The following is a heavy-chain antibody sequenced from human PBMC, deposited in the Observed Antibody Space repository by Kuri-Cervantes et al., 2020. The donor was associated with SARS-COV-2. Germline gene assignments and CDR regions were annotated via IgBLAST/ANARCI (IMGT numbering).Heavy chain of an antibody. CDR3: ARGNYYDSSGYFYYYGMDV. CDR2: TRNKANSYTT. Sequence: GESLKISCAASGFTFSGSAMHWVRQASGKGLEWVGRTRNKANSYTTEYAASVKGRFTISRDDSKNSLYLQMNSLKTEDTAVYYCARGNYYDSSGYFYYYGMDVWGQGTTVTDSS. D-gene: IGHD3-22*01. CDR1: GFTFSGSA. V-gene: IGHV3-72*01. J-gene: IGHJ6*02.